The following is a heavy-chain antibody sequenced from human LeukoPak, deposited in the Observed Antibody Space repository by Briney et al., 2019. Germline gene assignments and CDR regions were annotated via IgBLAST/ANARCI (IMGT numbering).Heavy chain of an antibody. CDR1: GGSISSYY. Sequence: SETLSLTCTVSGGSISSYYWSWIRQPPGKGLEWIGYIYYSGSTNYNPSRKSRVTISVDTSKNQFSLKLSSVTAADTAVYYCARVGHYYDSSGYERGWAFDIWGQGTMVTVSS. D-gene: IGHD3-22*01. CDR3: ARVGHYYDSSGYERGWAFDI. J-gene: IGHJ3*02. CDR2: IYYSGST. V-gene: IGHV4-59*01.